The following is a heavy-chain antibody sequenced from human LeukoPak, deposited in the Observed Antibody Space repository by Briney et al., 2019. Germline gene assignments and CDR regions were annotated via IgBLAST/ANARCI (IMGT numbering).Heavy chain of an antibody. J-gene: IGHJ4*02. D-gene: IGHD3-10*01. CDR3: TRDGMATMVRGGR. CDR2: IRGKAYGGTT. V-gene: IGHV3-49*04. CDR1: GFTFGDYA. Sequence: GGSLRLSCTASGFTFGDYAMSWVRQAPGKGLEWVGFIRGKAYGGTTEYAASVKGRFTISRDDSKSIAYLQMNSLKTEDTAVYYCTRDGMATMVRGGRWGQGTLVTVSS.